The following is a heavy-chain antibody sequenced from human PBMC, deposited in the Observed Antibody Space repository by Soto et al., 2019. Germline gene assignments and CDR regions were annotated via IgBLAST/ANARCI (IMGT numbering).Heavy chain of an antibody. CDR1: GYTFTSYD. D-gene: IGHD1-1*01. V-gene: IGHV1-8*01. Sequence: ASVKVSCKASGYTFTSYDINWVRQATGQGLEWMGWMNPNSGNTGYAQKFQGRVTMTRNTSISTAYMELSSLRSEDTAVYYCARDMESRTTGTTSTFDYWGQGTLVTVSS. CDR3: ARDMESRTTGTTSTFDY. J-gene: IGHJ4*02. CDR2: MNPNSGNT.